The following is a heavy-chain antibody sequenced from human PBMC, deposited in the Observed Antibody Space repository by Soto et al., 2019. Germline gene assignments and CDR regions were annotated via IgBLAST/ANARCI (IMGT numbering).Heavy chain of an antibody. J-gene: IGHJ4*02. V-gene: IGHV1-2*04. CDR2: INPNSGGT. CDR1: GYTFTGYY. Sequence: QVQLVQSGAEVQKPGASVKVSCKASGYTFTGYYMHWVRQAPGQGLEWMGWINPNSGGTNYAQKFQGWVTMTRATSVSTAYMELSRLRSDDTAVYYCARGGGGYSGYDLYFDYWGQGSLVTVSS. CDR3: ARGGGGYSGYDLYFDY. D-gene: IGHD5-12*01.